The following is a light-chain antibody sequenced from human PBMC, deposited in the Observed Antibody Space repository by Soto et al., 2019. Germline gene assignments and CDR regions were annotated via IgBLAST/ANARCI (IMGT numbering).Light chain of an antibody. V-gene: IGLV2-14*01. J-gene: IGLJ1*01. Sequence: QSALTQPASVSGSPGQSITISCNGTSSDIGGFNYVSWYQQHPGKAPKLIIYGVTHRPSGVSSRFSASKSAYTASLTISALQAEDEADYYCSSFTTTYFYVFGPGTKVTVL. CDR1: SSDIGGFNY. CDR2: GVT. CDR3: SSFTTTYFYV.